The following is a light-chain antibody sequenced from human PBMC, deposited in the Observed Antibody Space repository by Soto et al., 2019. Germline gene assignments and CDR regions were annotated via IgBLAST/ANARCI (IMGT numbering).Light chain of an antibody. J-gene: IGKJ1*01. CDR2: GIS. Sequence: EIVLTQSPGTLSLSPGEGATLSCRASQSVSTSYLAWYQQRPGQAPRLLIHGISNRATGVPDRFSGSGSGTDFTLTISRLEPEDFAVYYCQQYTAWPLTFGQGTKVEVK. V-gene: IGKV3-20*01. CDR1: QSVSTSY. CDR3: QQYTAWPLT.